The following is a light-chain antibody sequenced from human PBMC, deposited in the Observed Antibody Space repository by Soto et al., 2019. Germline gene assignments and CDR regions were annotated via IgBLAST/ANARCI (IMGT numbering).Light chain of an antibody. V-gene: IGKV3-15*01. CDR3: QQYDNWPRT. CDR2: GGS. J-gene: IGKJ1*01. Sequence: EIVLTHSPGTLSLSPWEIATLSCRASQSVSSSYLAWYQQKPGQAPRLLIYGGSTGATGIPARFSGSGYGTEFTLTISSLQSEDFAVYFCQQYDNWPRTFGQGTKVDIK. CDR1: QSVSSSY.